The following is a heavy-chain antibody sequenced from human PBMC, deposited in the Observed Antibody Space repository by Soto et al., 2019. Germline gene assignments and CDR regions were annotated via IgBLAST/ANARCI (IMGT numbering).Heavy chain of an antibody. D-gene: IGHD1-1*01. V-gene: IGHV3-23*01. J-gene: IGHJ6*02. CDR1: GFTFSNHG. CDR3: AKQSGKLEPTPYYYHGMDV. CDR2: ISASGGST. Sequence: VQLLESGGILVQTGGSLRLSCAASGFTFSNHGMTWVRQAPGKGLEWVSGISASGGSTYYADSVKGRFTISRDTSESTLFLQMNSLRAEDTAVYFCAKQSGKLEPTPYYYHGMDVWGQGTTVTVSS.